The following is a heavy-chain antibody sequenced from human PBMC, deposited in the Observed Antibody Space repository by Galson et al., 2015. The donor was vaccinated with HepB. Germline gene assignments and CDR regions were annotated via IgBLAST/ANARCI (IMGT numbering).Heavy chain of an antibody. V-gene: IGHV3-11*01. CDR2: ISASGTDT. D-gene: IGHD2-15*01. Sequence: SLRLSCAASGFTFSDYYMSWIRQAPGKGLEWISYISASGTDTYYADSVKGRFTISRDNDRNSLYLQMSSLRAEDTAVYYCARFRYCSRDSCRSVDSWGQGTLVAVSS. J-gene: IGHJ5*01. CDR1: GFTFSDYY. CDR3: ARFRYCSRDSCRSVDS.